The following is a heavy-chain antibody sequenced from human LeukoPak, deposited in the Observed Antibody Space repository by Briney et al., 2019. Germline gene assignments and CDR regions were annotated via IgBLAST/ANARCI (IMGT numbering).Heavy chain of an antibody. CDR2: INPNSGGT. CDR1: GYTFTGYY. D-gene: IGHD2-15*01. J-gene: IGHJ6*03. V-gene: IGHV1-2*06. CDR3: ARDAVAATPGFLYYYYYMDV. Sequence: ASVKVSCKASGYTFTGYYMHWVRQAPGQGLEWMGRINPNSGGTNYAQKFQGRVTMTGDTPISTAYMELSRLRSDDTAVYYCARDAVAATPGFLYYYYYMDVWGKGTTVTVSS.